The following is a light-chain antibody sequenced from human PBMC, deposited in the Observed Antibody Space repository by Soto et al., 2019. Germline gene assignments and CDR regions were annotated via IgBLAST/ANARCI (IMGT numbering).Light chain of an antibody. Sequence: QSALTQPASVSGSPGQSITISCTGASSDVDAYDYVSWYQQHPGQAPKLMIYDVSSRPSGVSDRFSGSKSGNTASLTISGLQAEDEADYYCSSYTTSLTYVFGTGTKLTVL. J-gene: IGLJ1*01. CDR1: SSDVDAYDY. V-gene: IGLV2-14*03. CDR3: SSYTTSLTYV. CDR2: DVS.